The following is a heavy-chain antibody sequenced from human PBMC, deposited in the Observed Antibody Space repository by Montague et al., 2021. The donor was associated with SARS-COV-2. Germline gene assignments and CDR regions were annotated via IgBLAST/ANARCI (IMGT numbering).Heavy chain of an antibody. CDR1: GYSFTSYW. CDR2: IYPDDSDT. CDR3: ARLSYYGSGSYPFDY. Sequence: QSGAEVKKPGESLKISCKGSGYSFTSYWVGWVRQMPGKGLEWMGIIYPDDSDTRYSPSFQGQVDISADKSISTAYLQWSSLKASDTAMYYCARLSYYGSGSYPFDYWGQGTLVTVSS. V-gene: IGHV5-51*01. J-gene: IGHJ4*02. D-gene: IGHD3-10*01.